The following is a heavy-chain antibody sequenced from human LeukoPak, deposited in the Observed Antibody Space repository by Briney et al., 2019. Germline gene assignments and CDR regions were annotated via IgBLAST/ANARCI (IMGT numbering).Heavy chain of an antibody. D-gene: IGHD3-10*01. J-gene: IGHJ4*02. CDR3: ARGKLGSSLYFFDY. CDR1: GGTFSSYA. V-gene: IGHV1-69*13. Sequence: SVKVSCKASGGTFSSYAISWVRQAPGQGLEWMGGIIPIFGTANYAQKFQGRVTITADESTSTAYMELNRLRTEDTALFYCARGKLGSSLYFFDYWGQGTLVTVSS. CDR2: IIPIFGTA.